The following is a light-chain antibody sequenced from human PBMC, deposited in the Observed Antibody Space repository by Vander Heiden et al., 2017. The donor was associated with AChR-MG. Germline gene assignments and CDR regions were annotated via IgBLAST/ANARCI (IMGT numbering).Light chain of an antibody. CDR2: AAS. CDR1: QDINNY. J-gene: IGKJ3*01. Sequence: DIQMTQSPSSLSASVGDRVTITCRASQDINNYLAWYQQKPGKVPKLLIYAASTLQSGVPFRFSGSQSGADFTRPLRSLQPGDVATYYCQKYNTVPFTFGPGTKVDVK. CDR3: QKYNTVPFT. V-gene: IGKV1-27*01.